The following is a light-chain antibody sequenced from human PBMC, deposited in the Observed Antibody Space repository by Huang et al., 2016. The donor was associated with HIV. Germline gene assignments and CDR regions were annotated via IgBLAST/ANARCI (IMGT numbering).Light chain of an antibody. CDR2: GAA. CDR3: QQYNDWPPLT. Sequence: VMTQSPASLSASPGARVTLSCRASQGVRTNLAWYQQKPGQAPTLLMFGAAPRATGTPPRFSGSVSGIDFTLTITSLQSSDSAIYYCQQYNDWPPLTFGGGTKVEI. V-gene: IGKV3D-15*01. CDR1: QGVRTN. J-gene: IGKJ4*01.